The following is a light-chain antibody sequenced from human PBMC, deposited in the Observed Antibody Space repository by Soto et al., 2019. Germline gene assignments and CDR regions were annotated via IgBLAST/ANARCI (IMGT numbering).Light chain of an antibody. CDR3: QQSYSAPYT. Sequence: DIQMTQSPSSLSASVGDRVTITCRASQNIAHYLNWYQQKPGKAPNLLIYAASDLQSGVPSRFSGSGSGTDFTLTISSLQPEDSATYYCQQSYSAPYTFGQGTKLEIK. V-gene: IGKV1-39*01. CDR1: QNIAHY. J-gene: IGKJ2*01. CDR2: AAS.